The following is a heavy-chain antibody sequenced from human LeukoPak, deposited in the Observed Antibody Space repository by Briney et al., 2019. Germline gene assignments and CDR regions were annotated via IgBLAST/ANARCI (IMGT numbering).Heavy chain of an antibody. CDR3: AHRRILSWFGEGNWFDP. D-gene: IGHD3-10*01. CDR1: GFSLSTSGVG. J-gene: IGHJ5*02. CDR2: TSCDDDK. Sequence: SGPTLVKPTQTLTLTCTFSGFSLSTSGVGVGWIRQPPGKALEWLALTSCDDDKRYSPSQKSRLTITKDTSKKQVVLTMTNMDPVYTATYDCAHRRILSWFGEGNWFDPWGQGTLVTVSS. V-gene: IGHV2-5*02.